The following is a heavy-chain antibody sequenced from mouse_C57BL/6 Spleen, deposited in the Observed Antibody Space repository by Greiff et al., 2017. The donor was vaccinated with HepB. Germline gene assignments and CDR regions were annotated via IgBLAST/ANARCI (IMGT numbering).Heavy chain of an antibody. D-gene: IGHD2-2*01. CDR3: ARGYGYDDGYYAMDY. CDR2: INPGSGGT. Sequence: VQLQQSGAELVRPGTSVKVSCKASGYAFTNYLIEWVKQRPGQGLEWIGVINPGSGGTNYNEKFKGKATLTADKSSSTAYMQLSSLTSEDSAVYFCARGYGYDDGYYAMDYWGQGTSVTVSS. J-gene: IGHJ4*01. V-gene: IGHV1-54*01. CDR1: GYAFTNYL.